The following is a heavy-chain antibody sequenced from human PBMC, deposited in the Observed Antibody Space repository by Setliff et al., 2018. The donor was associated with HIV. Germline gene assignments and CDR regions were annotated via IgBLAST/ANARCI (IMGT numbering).Heavy chain of an antibody. CDR3: ARGRTQWPNYNYFDP. CDR2: IYYSGST. CDR1: GDSISSYY. D-gene: IGHD6-19*01. Sequence: PSETLSLTCTVSGDSISSYYWSWIRQPPGKGLEWIGYIYYSGSTNYNPSLKSRVTISLDMSKNQFSLRLSSVTAADTAVYYCARGRTQWPNYNYFDPWGLGTLVTVSS. J-gene: IGHJ5*02. V-gene: IGHV4-59*01.